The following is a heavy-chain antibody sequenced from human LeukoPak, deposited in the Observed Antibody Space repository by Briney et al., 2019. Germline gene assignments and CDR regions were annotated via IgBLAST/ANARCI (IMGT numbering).Heavy chain of an antibody. V-gene: IGHV3-23*01. CDR2: ISGPGSST. D-gene: IGHD3-22*01. CDR3: AKDDYHDTSGYRD. Sequence: GGSLRLSCAASGFTFSNYAMSWVRQAPGKGLEWVSTISGPGSSTYSADSVKGRFTISRDNSKNTLYLQMHSLRAEDTAIYYCAKDDYHDTSGYRDWGQGTLVTVSS. J-gene: IGHJ4*02. CDR1: GFTFSNYA.